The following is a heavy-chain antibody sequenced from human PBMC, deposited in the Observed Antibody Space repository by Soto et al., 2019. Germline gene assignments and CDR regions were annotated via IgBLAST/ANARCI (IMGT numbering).Heavy chain of an antibody. CDR3: ASAPTIIFDY. CDR2: IYSSGST. J-gene: IGHJ4*02. CDR1: GGSISSSSYY. Sequence: PSETLSLTCTVSGGSISSSSYYWGWIRQPPGKGLEWIGSIYSSGSTYYNPSLKSRVTISIDTSKNQFSLKLSSVTAADTAVYYCASAPTIIFDYWGQGTLVTVS. D-gene: IGHD5-12*01. V-gene: IGHV4-39*01.